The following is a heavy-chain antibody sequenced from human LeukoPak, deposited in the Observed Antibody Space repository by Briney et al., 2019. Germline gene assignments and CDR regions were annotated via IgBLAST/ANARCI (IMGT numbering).Heavy chain of an antibody. CDR1: GGSISSYY. D-gene: IGHD5-12*01. CDR3: ASVLRGLFDY. CDR2: IYYSGST. Sequence: SETLSLTCTVSGGSISSYYWSWIRQPPGKGLEWIGYIYYSGSTNYNPSLKSRVTISVDTSKNQFSLKLSSVTAADTAVYYCASVLRGLFDYWGQGTLVTVSS. J-gene: IGHJ4*02. V-gene: IGHV4-59*08.